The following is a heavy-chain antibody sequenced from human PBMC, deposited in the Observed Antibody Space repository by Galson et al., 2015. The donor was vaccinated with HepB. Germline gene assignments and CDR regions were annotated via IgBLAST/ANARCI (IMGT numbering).Heavy chain of an antibody. CDR2: IIPILGIA. J-gene: IGHJ2*01. D-gene: IGHD6-13*01. CDR1: GGTFSSYT. CDR3: AKIGAAGNHWYFDL. Sequence: SVKVSCKASGGTFSSYTISWVRQAPGQGLEWKGRIIPILGIANYAQKFQGRVTITADKSTSTAYMELSSLRSEDTAVYYCAKIGAAGNHWYFDLWGRGALVTVSS. V-gene: IGHV1-69*02.